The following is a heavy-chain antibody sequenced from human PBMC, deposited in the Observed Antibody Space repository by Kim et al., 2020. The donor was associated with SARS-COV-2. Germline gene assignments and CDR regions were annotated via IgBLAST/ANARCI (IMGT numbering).Heavy chain of an antibody. J-gene: IGHJ1*01. CDR1: GFNFRSSA. CDR3: VRDFAMSGIKYFQD. CDR2: IAYDGSYK. Sequence: GGSLRLSCAASGFNFRSSAMHWVRQGPGKGLELLAGIAYDGSYKNYADAVKGRFTISRDNSKQTMDLQMSSLRREDTAMYFCVRDFAMSGIKYFQDWGQGILVSVSS. V-gene: IGHV3-30*04. D-gene: IGHD3-3*01.